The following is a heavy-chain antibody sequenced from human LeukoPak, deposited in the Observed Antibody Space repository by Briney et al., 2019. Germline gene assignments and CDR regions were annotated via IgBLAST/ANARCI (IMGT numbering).Heavy chain of an antibody. V-gene: IGHV4-39*07. CDR2: IYYTGST. D-gene: IGHD6-13*01. CDR3: ARDGDSSSVGWFDP. J-gene: IGHJ5*02. Sequence: PSETLSLTCTVSGGSIISNDYYWGWIRQPPGKGLEWIGTIYYTGSTYYNSSLKSRVTISIDTSKNQFSLKLTSVTAADTAVYYCARDGDSSSVGWFDPWGQGTLVTVSS. CDR1: GGSIISNDYY.